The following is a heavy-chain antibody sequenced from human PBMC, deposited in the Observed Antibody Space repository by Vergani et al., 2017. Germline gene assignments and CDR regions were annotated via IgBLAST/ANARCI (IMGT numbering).Heavy chain of an antibody. CDR3: ASTVVPAAIVSGMDV. Sequence: EVQLVESGGGLVKPGGSLRLSCAASGFTFSSYSMNWVRQAPGKGLEWVSSISSSSYIYYADSVKGRFTISRDNAKNSLYLQMNSLRAEDTAVYYCASTVVPAAIVSGMDVWGQGTTVTVSS. CDR2: ISSSSYI. CDR1: GFTFSSYS. V-gene: IGHV3-21*01. D-gene: IGHD2-2*02. J-gene: IGHJ6*02.